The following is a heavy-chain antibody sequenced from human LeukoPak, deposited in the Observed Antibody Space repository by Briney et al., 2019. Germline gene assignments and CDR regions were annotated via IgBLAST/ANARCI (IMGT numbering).Heavy chain of an antibody. CDR1: GGSISSSSYY. CDR2: IYYSGST. D-gene: IGHD3-22*01. J-gene: IGHJ5*02. CDR3: ARRITMTPAGFDP. Sequence: SETLSLTCTVSGGSISSSSYYWGCIRQPPGRGLEWIGSIYYSGSTYYNPSLKSRVTISVDTSKNQFSLKLSSVTAADTAVYYCARRITMTPAGFDPWGQGTLVTVSS. V-gene: IGHV4-39*07.